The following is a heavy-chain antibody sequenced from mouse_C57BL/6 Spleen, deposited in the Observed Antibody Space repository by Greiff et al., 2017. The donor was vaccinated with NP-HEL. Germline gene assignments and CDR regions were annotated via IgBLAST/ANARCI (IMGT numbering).Heavy chain of an antibody. V-gene: IGHV1-64*01. CDR2: IHPNSGST. J-gene: IGHJ1*03. CDR3: ARSGEARHFDV. D-gene: IGHD3-2*02. CDR1: GYTFTSYW. Sequence: QVQLQQPGAELVKPGASVKLSCKASGYTFTSYWMHWVKQRPGQGLEWIGMIHPNSGSTNYNEKFKSKATLTVDKSSSTAYMQLSSLTSEDSAVYYCARSGEARHFDVWGTGTTVTVSS.